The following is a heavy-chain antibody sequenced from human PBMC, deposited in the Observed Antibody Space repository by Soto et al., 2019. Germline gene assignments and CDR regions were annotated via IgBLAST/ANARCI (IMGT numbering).Heavy chain of an antibody. Sequence: QVQLVQSGAEVKKPGASVKVSCKASGYTFTSYAMHWVRQAPGQRLEWMGWINAGNGNTKYSQKFQGRVTITRDTSASTAYMELSSLRSXDTAVYYCAKRGAYWYFDLWGRGTLVTVSS. V-gene: IGHV1-3*01. J-gene: IGHJ2*01. CDR1: GYTFTSYA. CDR3: AKRGAYWYFDL. CDR2: INAGNGNT. D-gene: IGHD2-15*01.